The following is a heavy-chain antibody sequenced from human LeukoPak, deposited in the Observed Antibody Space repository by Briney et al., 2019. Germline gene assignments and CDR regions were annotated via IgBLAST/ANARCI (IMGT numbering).Heavy chain of an antibody. D-gene: IGHD2-2*02. CDR1: GGSISSSRYY. Sequence: SETLSLTCTVSGGSISSSRYYWGWIRQPPGKGLEWIGSIYYSGSTYYNPSLKSRVTISVDTSKNQFSLKLSSVTAADTAVYYCARGPRCSSTSCYTSDTAMAKGGGIDYWGQGTLVTVSS. J-gene: IGHJ4*02. CDR2: IYYSGST. CDR3: ARGPRCSSTSCYTSDTAMAKGGGIDY. V-gene: IGHV4-39*01.